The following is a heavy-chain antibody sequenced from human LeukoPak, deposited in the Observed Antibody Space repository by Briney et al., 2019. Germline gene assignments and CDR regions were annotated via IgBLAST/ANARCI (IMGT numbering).Heavy chain of an antibody. D-gene: IGHD6-13*01. CDR3: ARDGAAGTNDAFDI. J-gene: IGHJ3*02. V-gene: IGHV3-74*01. Sequence: PGGSLRLSCAASGFTFSSYWMHWVRQAPGKELVWVSRISGDESSTTYADSVKGRFTISRDNAKNTLFLQMNSLRAEDTAVYYCARDGAAGTNDAFDIWGQGTMVTVSS. CDR1: GFTFSSYW. CDR2: ISGDESST.